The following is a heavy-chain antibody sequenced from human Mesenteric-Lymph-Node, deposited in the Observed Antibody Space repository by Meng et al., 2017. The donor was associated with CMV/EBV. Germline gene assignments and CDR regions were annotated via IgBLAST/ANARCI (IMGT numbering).Heavy chain of an antibody. CDR3: ARRGNYDSDYSEY. CDR2: VHHSGTT. V-gene: IGHV4-39*01. J-gene: IGHJ4*02. CDR1: VDSISNSTYY. D-gene: IGHD3-22*01. Sequence: HPQLQESGPVLAKPSETPSLSCIVSVDSISNSTYYWTWIRQPPGKGLEWIGSVHHSGTTYYNPSLKGRLTISVDTSANLFSLRLTTVTAADTATYYCARRGNYDSDYSEYWGQGTLVTVSS.